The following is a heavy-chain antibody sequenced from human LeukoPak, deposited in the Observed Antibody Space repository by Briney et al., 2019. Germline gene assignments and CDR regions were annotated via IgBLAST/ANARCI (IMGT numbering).Heavy chain of an antibody. J-gene: IGHJ5*02. V-gene: IGHV1-46*01. CDR2: INPSGGST. Sequence: ASVKVSCKASGYIFTSYYMHWVRQAPGQGLEWMGIINPSGGSTSYAQKFQGRVTMTRDTSTSTVYMELSSLRSEDTAVYYCARDLLSSSSWSDWFDPWGQGTLVTVSS. D-gene: IGHD6-13*01. CDR3: ARDLLSSSSWSDWFDP. CDR1: GYIFTSYY.